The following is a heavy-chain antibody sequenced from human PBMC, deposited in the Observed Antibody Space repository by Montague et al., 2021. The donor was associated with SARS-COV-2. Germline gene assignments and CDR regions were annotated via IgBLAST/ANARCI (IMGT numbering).Heavy chain of an antibody. CDR2: IFYSGST. Sequence: SETLSLTCTVSGGSITGSSYYWAWVRRSPGKGLEWLGSIFYSGSTYDNPSLKSRVTMSLDTSKNQFSLNLTSVTAADTAVYYCARHGRDRSAWNPWDWFDPWGQGIPVTVSS. CDR1: GGSITGSSYY. D-gene: IGHD3-22*01. V-gene: IGHV4-39*07. CDR3: ARHGRDRSAWNPWDWFDP. J-gene: IGHJ5*02.